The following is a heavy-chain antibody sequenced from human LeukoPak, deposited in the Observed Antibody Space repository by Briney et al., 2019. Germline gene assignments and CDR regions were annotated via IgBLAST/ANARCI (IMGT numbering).Heavy chain of an antibody. Sequence: PSETLSLTCTVSRGSMSSYYWSWIRRPPGKGLEWIGYIYYTGSTKSNSSLKSRVTLSVDTSKNQFSLKLSSVTAADTAVYYCAKTYYYDPFDFWGQGTLVTVSS. V-gene: IGHV4-59*08. CDR1: RGSMSSYY. CDR3: AKTYYYDPFDF. J-gene: IGHJ4*02. D-gene: IGHD3-22*01. CDR2: IYYTGST.